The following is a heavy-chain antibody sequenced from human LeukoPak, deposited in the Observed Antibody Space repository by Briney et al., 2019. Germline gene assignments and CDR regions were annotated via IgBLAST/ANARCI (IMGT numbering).Heavy chain of an antibody. CDR2: INPNSGGT. D-gene: IGHD1-26*01. CDR3: ARTLDSGTYDTFDF. J-gene: IGHJ4*02. V-gene: IGHV1-2*02. CDR1: GYTFTGYY. Sequence: ASVKVSCKASGYTFTGYYMHWVRQAPGQGLEWMGWINPNSGGTNYAQKFQGRVTMTRDTSISTAYMELRSLRSDDTAVYYCARTLDSGTYDTFDFWGQGTLVTVSS.